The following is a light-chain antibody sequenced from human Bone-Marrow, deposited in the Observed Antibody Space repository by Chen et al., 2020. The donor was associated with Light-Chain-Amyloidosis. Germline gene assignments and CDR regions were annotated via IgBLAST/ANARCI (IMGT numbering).Light chain of an antibody. V-gene: IGKV3-11*01. CDR1: QSVSSY. J-gene: IGKJ2*01. Sequence: EIVLTQSPATLTLSPGERATLSCRASQSVSSYLAWYQQKPGLAPRLLIYDASNRATGIPARFSGSGSGTDFTLTISSLEPEDFAVYYCQQRSNGPYTFGQGTKLAIK. CDR3: QQRSNGPYT. CDR2: DAS.